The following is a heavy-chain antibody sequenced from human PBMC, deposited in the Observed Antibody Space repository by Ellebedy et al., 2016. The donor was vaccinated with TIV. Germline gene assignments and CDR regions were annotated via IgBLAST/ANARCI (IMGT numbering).Heavy chain of an antibody. CDR2: IKQDGSEK. D-gene: IGHD2-8*01. CDR1: GFTFSNYW. Sequence: GGSLRLXXAASGFTFSNYWMSWVRQAPGKGLEWVANIKQDGSEKYYVDSVKGRFTVSRDNAKNSLYLQMNSLRAEDTAVYYCARDGLLLMVYAIVYWGQGTLVTVSS. CDR3: ARDGLLLMVYAIVY. J-gene: IGHJ4*02. V-gene: IGHV3-7*01.